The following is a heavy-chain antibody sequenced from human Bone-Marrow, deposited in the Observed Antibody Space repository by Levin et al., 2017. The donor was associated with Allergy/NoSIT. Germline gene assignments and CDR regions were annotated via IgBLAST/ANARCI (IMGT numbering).Heavy chain of an antibody. J-gene: IGHJ6*02. Sequence: PGGSLRLSCAASHFTFRSYNMHWLRQAPGKGLEWLSYIGSNGIDKDYADSVQARFTISRDSAQNSVYLQMHSLRAEDTAVYYCARTTRRIVSMVVLVSYDMDVWGQGTTVTVSS. CDR2: IGSNGIDK. CDR3: ARTTRRIVSMVVLVSYDMDV. CDR1: HFTFRSYN. D-gene: IGHD3-22*01. V-gene: IGHV3-21*05.